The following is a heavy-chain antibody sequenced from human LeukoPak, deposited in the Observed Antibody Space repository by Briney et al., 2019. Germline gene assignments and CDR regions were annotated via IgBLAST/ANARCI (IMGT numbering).Heavy chain of an antibody. CDR1: GYTFRSSG. D-gene: IGHD3-10*01. J-gene: IGHJ4*02. CDR3: ARGSYYYGSGSYYLDY. V-gene: IGHV1-18*01. Sequence: ASVKVSCKASGYTFRSSGIGWVRQAPGQGLEWMGWISVYNGNTNYAQKLQGRVTMTTDTSTSTAYMELRSLRSDDTAVYYCARGSYYYGSGSYYLDYWGQGTLVTVSS. CDR2: ISVYNGNT.